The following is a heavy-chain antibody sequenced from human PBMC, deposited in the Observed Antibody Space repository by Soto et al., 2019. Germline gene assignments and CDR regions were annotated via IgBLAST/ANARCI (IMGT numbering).Heavy chain of an antibody. Sequence: GGSLRLSCAASGFTFSSYSMNWVRQAPGKGLEWVSSISSSSSYIYYADSVKGRFTISRDNAKNSLYLQMNSLRAEDTAVYYCARELTTVNFGAFDIWGQGTMVTVSS. CDR3: ARELTTVNFGAFDI. V-gene: IGHV3-21*01. CDR1: GFTFSSYS. J-gene: IGHJ3*02. CDR2: ISSSSSYI. D-gene: IGHD4-17*01.